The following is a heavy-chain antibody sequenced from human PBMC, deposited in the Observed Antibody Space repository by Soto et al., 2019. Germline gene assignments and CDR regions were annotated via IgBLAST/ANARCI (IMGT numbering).Heavy chain of an antibody. V-gene: IGHV4-59*01. CDR1: GGSISGYY. D-gene: IGHD2-21*02. Sequence: SETLSLTCTVSGGSISGYYWSWIRQPPGKGLEWIGYMYNTGSTVYNPSFKSRVTISVDTSKNQFSLKLNSVTAADTAVYYCARDLWGYCGTDCYPLYFWGQGTTVPVSS. CDR2: MYNTGST. J-gene: IGHJ6*02. CDR3: ARDLWGYCGTDCYPLYF.